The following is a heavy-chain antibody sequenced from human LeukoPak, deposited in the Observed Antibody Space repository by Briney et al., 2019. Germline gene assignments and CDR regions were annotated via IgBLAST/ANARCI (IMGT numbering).Heavy chain of an antibody. CDR1: GYTFTSYY. CDR3: ARAGAYCGGDCYPALDY. J-gene: IGHJ4*02. CDR2: INPSGGST. Sequence: GASVKVSCKASGYTFTSYYMHWVRQAPGQGLEWMGIINPSGGSTSYAQKFQGRVTMTRDMSTSTVYMELSSLRSEDTAVYYCARAGAYCGGDCYPALDYWGQGTLVTVSS. V-gene: IGHV1-46*01. D-gene: IGHD2-21*02.